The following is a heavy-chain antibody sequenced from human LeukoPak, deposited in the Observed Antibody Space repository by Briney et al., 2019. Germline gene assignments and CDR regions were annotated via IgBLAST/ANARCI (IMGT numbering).Heavy chain of an antibody. CDR1: GYTFTGYY. CDR3: ARVRGYCSSTSCYILAY. CDR2: INPNSGGT. V-gene: IGHV1-2*02. D-gene: IGHD2-2*02. Sequence: ASVKVSCKASGYTFTGYYMHWMRQAPGQGLEWMGWINPNSGGTNYAQKFQGRVTMTRDTSISTAYMELSRLRSDDTAVYYCARVRGYCSSTSCYILAYWGQGTLVTVSS. J-gene: IGHJ4*02.